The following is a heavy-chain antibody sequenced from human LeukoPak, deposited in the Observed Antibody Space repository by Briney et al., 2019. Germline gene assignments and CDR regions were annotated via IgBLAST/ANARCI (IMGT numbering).Heavy chain of an antibody. D-gene: IGHD5-18*01. CDR1: GFTFSSYG. J-gene: IGHJ4*02. V-gene: IGHV3-30*03. CDR2: ISYDGSNK. CDR3: ARDQYSYAHAAH. Sequence: GRSLRLSCAATGFTFSSYGMHWVRQAPGKGLEWVAVISYDGSNKYYADSVKGRFTISRDNSKNTLYLQMNSLGAEDTAVYYCARDQYSYAHAAHWGQGTLVTVSS.